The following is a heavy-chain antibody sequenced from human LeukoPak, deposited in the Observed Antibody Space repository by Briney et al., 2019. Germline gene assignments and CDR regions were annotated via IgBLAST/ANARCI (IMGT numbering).Heavy chain of an antibody. CDR3: ARDGWLEDAFDI. D-gene: IGHD3-22*01. V-gene: IGHV1-69*05. Sequence: SVKVSCKASGGTFSSYAISWVRQAPGQGLEWMGRIIPIFGTANYAQKFQGRVTITTDESTSTAYMELSSLRSEDTAVYYCARDGWLEDAFDIWGQGTMVAVSS. CDR1: GGTFSSYA. J-gene: IGHJ3*02. CDR2: IIPIFGTA.